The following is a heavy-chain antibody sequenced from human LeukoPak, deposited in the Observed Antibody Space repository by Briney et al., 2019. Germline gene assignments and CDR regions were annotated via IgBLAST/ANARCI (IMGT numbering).Heavy chain of an antibody. CDR2: ISSSSSYI. CDR1: GFTFSSYS. Sequence: GGSLRLSCAASGFTFSSYSMNWLRQAPGKGLEGGSSISSSSSYIYYADSVKGRFTISRDNAKSSLYLQMNSLRADDTAVYYCAREEGQDYWGQGTLVTVSS. J-gene: IGHJ4*02. V-gene: IGHV3-21*01. CDR3: AREEGQDY.